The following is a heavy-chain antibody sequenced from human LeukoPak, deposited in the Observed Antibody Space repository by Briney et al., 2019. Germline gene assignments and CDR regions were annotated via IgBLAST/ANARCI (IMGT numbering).Heavy chain of an antibody. V-gene: IGHV4-39*01. CDR3: ARHEDYGDYGVDY. CDR1: GGSISSSSYY. CDR2: IYYSGST. Sequence: SETLSLTCTVSGGSISSSSYYWGWIRQPPGKGLEGIGSIYYSGSTYYNPSLKSRVTISVDTSQNQFSLKLSSVTAADTAVYYCARHEDYGDYGVDYWGQGTLVTVSS. J-gene: IGHJ4*02. D-gene: IGHD4-17*01.